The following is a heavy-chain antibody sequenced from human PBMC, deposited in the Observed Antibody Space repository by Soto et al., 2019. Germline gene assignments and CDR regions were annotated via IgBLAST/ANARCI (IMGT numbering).Heavy chain of an antibody. J-gene: IGHJ5*02. CDR3: ARGGRGRYFDLGGRFAP. Sequence: SETLSLTCTVSGGSISSYYWSWIRQPPGKGLEWIGYIYYSGSTNYNPSLKSRVTISVDTSKNQFSLKLSSVTAADTAVYYCARGGRGRYFDLGGRFAPWGQGTLVTVSS. CDR1: GGSISSYY. D-gene: IGHD3-9*01. V-gene: IGHV4-59*01. CDR2: IYYSGST.